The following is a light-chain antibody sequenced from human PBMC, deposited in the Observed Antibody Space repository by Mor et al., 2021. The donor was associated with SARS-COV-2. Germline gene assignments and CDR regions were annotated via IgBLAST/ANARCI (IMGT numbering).Light chain of an antibody. V-gene: IGKV1-39*01. CDR1: QNINKF. Sequence: SLSPAVGDNVAITCRAPQNINKFLNWYHQKPGKAPNLLIYGASSLENGVPSRFSGNGSGTDFSLTISSLRREDYGTYYCQQTFIYPLTFGGGT. CDR3: QQTFIYPLT. J-gene: IGKJ4*01. CDR2: GAS.